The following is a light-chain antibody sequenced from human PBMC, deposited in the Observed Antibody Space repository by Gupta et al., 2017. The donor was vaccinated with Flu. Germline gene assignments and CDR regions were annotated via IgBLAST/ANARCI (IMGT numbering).Light chain of an antibody. CDR3: QQDHNSPWT. CDR2: GAS. CDR1: QNNANN. Sequence: SLSVSPNYKATLSCRASQNNANNLAWFQQRPGQPPRLLIYGASTRGTTIPARFSGSGSGTDFTLTISSLQSEDVAVYYCQQDHNSPWTFGQGTKVEIK. V-gene: IGKV3-15*01. J-gene: IGKJ1*01.